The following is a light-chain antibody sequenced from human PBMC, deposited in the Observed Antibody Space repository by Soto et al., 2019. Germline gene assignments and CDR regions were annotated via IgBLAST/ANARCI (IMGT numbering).Light chain of an antibody. CDR1: SSDVGGYNY. CDR3: SSYASRNTWV. J-gene: IGLJ2*01. V-gene: IGLV2-11*01. Sequence: QSALTQPRSVSGSPGHSVTLSCTGTSSDVGGYNYISWYQHHAGKAPNVMIYDVSKRSSGVPDRFSCSKSGNAFSPTSSGLQAEDEADYYCSSYASRNTWVFGGGTQLTVL. CDR2: DVS.